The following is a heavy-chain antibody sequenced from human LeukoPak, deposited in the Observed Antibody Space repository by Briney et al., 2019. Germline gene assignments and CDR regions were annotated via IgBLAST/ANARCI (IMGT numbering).Heavy chain of an antibody. CDR3: ARDFAWGSGGAPIDDNWLDP. CDR2: ISGHSGGNT. D-gene: IGHD7-27*01. CDR1: GYIFSNCG. J-gene: IGHJ5*02. V-gene: IGHV1-18*01. Sequence: ASVKVSCKASGYIFSNCGITWVRQAPGHGLEWIGWISGHSGGNTNYAPKFQDRATMTTDTSTSTAYVELRSPRFDDTAVYYCARDFAWGSGGAPIDDNWLDPWGQGTLVTVSS.